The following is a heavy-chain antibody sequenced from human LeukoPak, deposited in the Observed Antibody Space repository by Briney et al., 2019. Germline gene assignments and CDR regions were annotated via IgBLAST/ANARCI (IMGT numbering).Heavy chain of an antibody. CDR2: ITWNSGTI. D-gene: IGHD4-17*01. CDR3: AKRNYGDYGLDY. J-gene: IGHJ4*02. Sequence: GGSLRLSCAASGFTFDDYAMHWVRQAPGKGLEWVSGITWNSGTISYADSAKGRFTISRDNAKNSLYLQMNSLRAEDTALYYCAKRNYGDYGLDYWGQGTLVTVSS. CDR1: GFTFDDYA. V-gene: IGHV3-9*01.